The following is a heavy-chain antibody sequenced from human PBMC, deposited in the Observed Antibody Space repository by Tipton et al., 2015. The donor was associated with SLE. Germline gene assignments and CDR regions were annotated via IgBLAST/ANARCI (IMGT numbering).Heavy chain of an antibody. Sequence: TLSLTCAVYGGSFSGCYWSWIRQPPGKGLEWIGEINHSGSTNYNPSLKSRVTISVDTSKNQFSLKLSSVTAADTAVYYCARGAVTGGWDYWGQGTLVTVSS. D-gene: IGHD2-21*02. CDR2: INHSGST. CDR3: ARGAVTGGWDY. J-gene: IGHJ4*02. V-gene: IGHV4-34*01. CDR1: GGSFSGCY.